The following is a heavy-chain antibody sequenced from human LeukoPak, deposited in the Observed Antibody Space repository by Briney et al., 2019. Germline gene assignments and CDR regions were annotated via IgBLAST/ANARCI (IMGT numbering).Heavy chain of an antibody. V-gene: IGHV1-8*03. CDR2: MNPNSGNT. CDR3: ARGSGCTSSSCPYYFDY. Sequence: ASVKVSCKASGYTFITYDINWVRQATGQGLEWMGWMNPNSGNTGYAQKFQGRVTSTSNTSISTAYMELSSLRSEDTAVYYCARGSGCTSSSCPYYFDYWGQGTMVTVSS. D-gene: IGHD2-2*01. CDR1: GYTFITYD. J-gene: IGHJ4*02.